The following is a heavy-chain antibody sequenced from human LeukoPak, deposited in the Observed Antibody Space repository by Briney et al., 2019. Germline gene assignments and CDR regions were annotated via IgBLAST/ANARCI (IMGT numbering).Heavy chain of an antibody. CDR1: GGTFSSYA. CDR2: IIPIFGTA. Sequence: SVKVSCKASGGTFSSYAISWVRQAPGQGLEWMGGIIPIFGTANYAQKFQGRVTITADESTSTAYMELSSLRSEDTAVYYCARVPAAAAGNWFDPWGQGTLVTVSS. J-gene: IGHJ5*02. D-gene: IGHD6-13*01. V-gene: IGHV1-69*01. CDR3: ARVPAAAAGNWFDP.